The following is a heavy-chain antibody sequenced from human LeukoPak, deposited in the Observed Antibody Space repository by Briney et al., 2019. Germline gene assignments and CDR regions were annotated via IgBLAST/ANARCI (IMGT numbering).Heavy chain of an antibody. J-gene: IGHJ4*02. D-gene: IGHD3-3*02. V-gene: IGHV5-51*01. CDR1: GYRFTSYW. Sequence: GESLKISCKGSGYRFTSYWIGWVRQMPGKGLEWMGIIYPGDSDTRYSPSFQGQVTISADKSISTAYLQWSSLKASDTAMYYCARQGIFGVVITNFDYWGQGTLVTVSS. CDR3: ARQGIFGVVITNFDY. CDR2: IYPGDSDT.